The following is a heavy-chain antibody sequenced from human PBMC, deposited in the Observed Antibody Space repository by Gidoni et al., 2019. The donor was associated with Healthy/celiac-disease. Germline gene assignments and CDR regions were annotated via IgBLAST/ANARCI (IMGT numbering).Heavy chain of an antibody. D-gene: IGHD6-19*01. V-gene: IGHV4-38-2*02. J-gene: IGHJ5*02. CDR3: ARVLSSGWYNWFDP. CDR1: GYSIRSGYY. CDR2: IYHSGRT. Sequence: QVQLQESGPGLVKPSETLSLTCTVSGYSIRSGYYWGWIRQPPGKGLEWIVRIYHSGRTYYNPSLKSRVTISVDTSKNQFSLKLSSVTAADTAVYYCARVLSSGWYNWFDPWGQGTLVTVSS.